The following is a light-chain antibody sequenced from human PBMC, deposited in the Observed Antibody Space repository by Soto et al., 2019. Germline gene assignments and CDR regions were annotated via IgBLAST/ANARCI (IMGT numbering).Light chain of an antibody. CDR1: QDISTS. V-gene: IGKV1-9*01. Sequence: DIQLTQSPSFLSASVGDRVTVSCRASQDISTSLAWFQQKAGKVPQLLVYPASTLQDGVPSRFSGSGSGTHFTLTINNLQAEDFATYYCQHLRTYPFSFGQGTKVDI. J-gene: IGKJ2*03. CDR3: QHLRTYPFS. CDR2: PAS.